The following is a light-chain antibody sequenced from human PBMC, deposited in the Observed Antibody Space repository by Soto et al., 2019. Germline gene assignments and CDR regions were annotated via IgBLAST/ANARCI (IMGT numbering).Light chain of an antibody. J-gene: IGLJ1*01. CDR1: SNDVGGYKY. CDR3: CSYAGRYSHSV. Sequence: QSALTQPRSVSGSPRQSVTISCTGTSNDVGGYKYVSWFQQYPGKAPQLVIYDVSKRPSGVPDRFSGSKSGNTASLTISGLQAEDEAEYYCCSYAGRYSHSVFGTGTKLTVL. CDR2: DVS. V-gene: IGLV2-11*01.